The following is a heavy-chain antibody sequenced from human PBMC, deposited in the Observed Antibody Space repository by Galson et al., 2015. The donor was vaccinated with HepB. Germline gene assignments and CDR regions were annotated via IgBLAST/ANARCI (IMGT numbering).Heavy chain of an antibody. Sequence: SLRLSCAASRFTFRSYGMHWVRQAPGKGLEWVAVISFDGSNKYYVDSVKGRFTISRDNFKNTLYLQMNSLRVEDTAMYYCAKDVGCSSTSCYSPYAFDIWGQGTMVTVSS. CDR1: RFTFRSYG. CDR2: ISFDGSNK. J-gene: IGHJ3*02. V-gene: IGHV3-30*18. CDR3: AKDVGCSSTSCYSPYAFDI. D-gene: IGHD2-2*02.